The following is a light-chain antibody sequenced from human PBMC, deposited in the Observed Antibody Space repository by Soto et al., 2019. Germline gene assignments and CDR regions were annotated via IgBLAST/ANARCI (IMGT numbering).Light chain of an antibody. CDR2: GNN. Sequence: QSVLTQPPSVSGAPGQRVTISCTGSSSNLGAGYDVHWYQQLPGTAPRLLIYGNNNRPSGVPDRFSGSRSGTSASLAITGLQAGDEADYYCQSYENSLGATYVFGTGTKVTVL. CDR3: QSYENSLGATYV. V-gene: IGLV1-40*01. CDR1: SSNLGAGYD. J-gene: IGLJ1*01.